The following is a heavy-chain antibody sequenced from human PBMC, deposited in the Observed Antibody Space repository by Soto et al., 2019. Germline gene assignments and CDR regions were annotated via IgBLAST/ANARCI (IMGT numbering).Heavy chain of an antibody. Sequence: PGVPLRLSYAASGVNFISYAMSWVRQAPGKGLEWVSAISASGGSTYYADSVKGRFTISRDSSMNALYLQMNSLRAEDTAVYYCAKADQMAVVRRTDFDYWGQGTLVTVSS. J-gene: IGHJ4*02. CDR1: GVNFISYA. D-gene: IGHD6-19*01. V-gene: IGHV3-23*01. CDR2: ISASGGST. CDR3: AKADQMAVVRRTDFDY.